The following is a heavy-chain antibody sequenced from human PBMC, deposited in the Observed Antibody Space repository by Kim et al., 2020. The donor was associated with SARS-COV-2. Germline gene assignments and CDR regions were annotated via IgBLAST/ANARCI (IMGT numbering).Heavy chain of an antibody. CDR1: GFTFSSYS. D-gene: IGHD5-12*01. CDR2: ISSSSSTI. Sequence: GGSLRLSCAASGFTFSSYSMNWVHQAPGKGLEWVSYISSSSSTIYYADSVKGRFTMSRDNAKNSLYLQMNSLRAEDTAVYYCARDVRGYSGYPHFDYWGQGTLVTVSS. J-gene: IGHJ4*02. V-gene: IGHV3-48*04. CDR3: ARDVRGYSGYPHFDY.